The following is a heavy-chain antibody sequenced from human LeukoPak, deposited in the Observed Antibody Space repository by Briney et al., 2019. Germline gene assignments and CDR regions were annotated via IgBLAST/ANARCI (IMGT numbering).Heavy chain of an antibody. J-gene: IGHJ4*02. D-gene: IGHD6-25*01. CDR3: AKDLGSTGLDY. Sequence: GGSLRLSCAASGFTFSSYAMSWVRQAPGKGLEWVAVISYDGSNKYYADSVKGRFTISRDNSKNTLYLQMNSLRAEDTAVYYCAKDLGSTGLDYWGQGTLVTVSS. CDR2: ISYDGSNK. CDR1: GFTFSSYA. V-gene: IGHV3-30*18.